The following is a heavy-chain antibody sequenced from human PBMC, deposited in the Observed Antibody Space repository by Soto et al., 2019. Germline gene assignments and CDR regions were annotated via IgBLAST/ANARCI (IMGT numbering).Heavy chain of an antibody. V-gene: IGHV1-18*01. CDR2: ISAHTGNT. Sequence: VKVSCKTSGYTFTNYGISWVRQAPGQGLEWMGWISAHTGNTNYAQKFQGRVTMTTDTSTSTAYMELRSLRSDDTAVYYCARVLGYNSSWWRHTAFDIWGQGTMVTVSS. CDR1: GYTFTNYG. D-gene: IGHD6-13*01. CDR3: ARVLGYNSSWWRHTAFDI. J-gene: IGHJ3*02.